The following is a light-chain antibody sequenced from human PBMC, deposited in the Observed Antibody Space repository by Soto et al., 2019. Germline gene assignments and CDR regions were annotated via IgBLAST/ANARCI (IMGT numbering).Light chain of an antibody. Sequence: DIVMTQSPDSLAVSLGERATINCKSSQSVLYSSNNKSYLAWYQHKPGQPPKLLIFWASTRESGVPDRFSGSGSGTDFTLTISSLQAEGVAVYYCQQYFTTPFTFGPGTKVDIK. CDR1: QSVLYSSNNKSY. V-gene: IGKV4-1*01. J-gene: IGKJ3*01. CDR2: WAS. CDR3: QQYFTTPFT.